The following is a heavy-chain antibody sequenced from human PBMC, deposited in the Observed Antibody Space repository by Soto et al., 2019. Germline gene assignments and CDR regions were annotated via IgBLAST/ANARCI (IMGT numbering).Heavy chain of an antibody. J-gene: IGHJ6*03. CDR1: GFTFDDYA. D-gene: IGHD3-10*01. CDR3: AKGPMIRGFRGLRYYYYYMDV. V-gene: IGHV3-9*01. CDR2: ITGNSGNI. Sequence: PGGSLRLSCAASGFTFDDYAMHWVRQAPGKGLEWVSGITGNSGNIGYADSVKGRFTISRDNAENSLYLQMNSLRAEDTALYYCAKGPMIRGFRGLRYYYYYMDVWGKGTTVTVSS.